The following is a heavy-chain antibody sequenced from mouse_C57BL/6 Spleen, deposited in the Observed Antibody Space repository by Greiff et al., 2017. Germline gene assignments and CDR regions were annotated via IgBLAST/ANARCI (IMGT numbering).Heavy chain of an antibody. CDR3: AKSDGNYGFAY. V-gene: IGHV1-69*01. CDR2: IDPSDSYT. Sequence: QVQLQQSGAELVMPGASVKLSCKASGYTFTSYWMHWVKQRPGQGLEWIGEIDPSDSYTNYNQKFKGKSTLTVDKSSSTAYMQLSSLTSEDSAVYYCAKSDGNYGFAYWGQGTLVTVSA. J-gene: IGHJ3*01. CDR1: GYTFTSYW. D-gene: IGHD2-1*01.